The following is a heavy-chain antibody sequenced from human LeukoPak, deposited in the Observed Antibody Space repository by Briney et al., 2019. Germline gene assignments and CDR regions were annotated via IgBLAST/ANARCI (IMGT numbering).Heavy chain of an antibody. J-gene: IGHJ4*02. Sequence: SETLSLTCTVSGGSISSYYWSWIRQPAGKGMEWIGRIYTSGSTNYNPSLKSRVTMSVDTSKNQFSLKLSSVTAADTAVYYCARGTHYYDSSGYLYYFDYWGQGTLVTVSS. D-gene: IGHD3-22*01. CDR2: IYTSGST. V-gene: IGHV4-4*07. CDR3: ARGTHYYDSSGYLYYFDY. CDR1: GGSISSYY.